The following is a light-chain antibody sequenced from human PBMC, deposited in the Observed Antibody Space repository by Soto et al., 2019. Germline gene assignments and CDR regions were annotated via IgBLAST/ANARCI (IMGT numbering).Light chain of an antibody. J-gene: IGKJ1*01. CDR1: QSISNN. Sequence: DIQMTQSPTSLSASVGDRVTVTCRASQSISNNLSWYQQKPGKAPRLLIYAASSLQSGVPSRFSGSGSGTDFTLTISSLQPEDFATYFCLQTYRTWTFGQVTKVEIK. V-gene: IGKV1-39*01. CDR2: AAS. CDR3: LQTYRTWT.